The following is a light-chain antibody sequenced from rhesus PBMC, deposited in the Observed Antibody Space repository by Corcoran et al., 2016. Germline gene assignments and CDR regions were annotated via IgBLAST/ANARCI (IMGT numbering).Light chain of an antibody. Sequence: DIQMTQSPSSLSASVGDTVTITCRASQGISSWLAWYPQKPGNAPKLLIYKASSLQSGVPSRFSGSGSVTDFTLTISSLQSEDFATYYCQQYSSRPLTFGGGTKVELK. CDR2: KAS. CDR3: QQYSSRPLT. J-gene: IGKJ4*01. V-gene: IGKV1-22*01. CDR1: QGISSW.